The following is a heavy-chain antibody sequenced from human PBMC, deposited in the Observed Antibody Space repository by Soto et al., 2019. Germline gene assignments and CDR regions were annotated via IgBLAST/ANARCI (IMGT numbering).Heavy chain of an antibody. CDR3: VRNSHSQQANHRRGGGYMDV. V-gene: IGHV4-31*11. Sequence: QLQLQESGPGLVKPSQTLSLTCAVSGGSISNGGYYWSWIRHHPGKGLEWIGSIYFSGSTYYNPSLKSRITISVAKPKNQFSLKRGSVTAADAAVYSCVRNSHSQQANHRRGGGYMDVWGKGTTVTVSS. D-gene: IGHD3-16*01. CDR2: IYFSGST. J-gene: IGHJ6*03. CDR1: GGSISNGGYY.